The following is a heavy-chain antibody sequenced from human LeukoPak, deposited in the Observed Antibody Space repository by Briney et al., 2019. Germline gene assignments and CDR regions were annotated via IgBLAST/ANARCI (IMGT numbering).Heavy chain of an antibody. J-gene: IGHJ4*01. V-gene: IGHV1-2*02. CDR2: INPNSGAT. CDR1: GYTLTDYY. D-gene: IGHD3-16*01. CDR3: ARGRRILGGPENAGDFFDF. Sequence: ASVTVSCKASGYTLTDYYLHWVRQAPGQGLKWMGWINPNSGATHYAQSFQARVTMTRDTSIASSYMELTGLESDDTAVYYCARGRRILGGPENAGDFFDFWGQGSLVTVSS.